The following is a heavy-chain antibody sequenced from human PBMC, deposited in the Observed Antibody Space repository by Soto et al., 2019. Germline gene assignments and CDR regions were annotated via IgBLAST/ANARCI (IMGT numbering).Heavy chain of an antibody. D-gene: IGHD3-22*01. Sequence: PSETLSLTCAVSGGSISSGGYSWSWIRQPPGKGLEWIGYIYHSGSTYYNPSLKSRVTISVDRSKNQFSLKLSSVTAADTAVYYCARVSGYYDSRRAPLDFCGQGTFVIVSS. CDR1: GGSISSGGYS. CDR2: IYHSGST. V-gene: IGHV4-30-2*01. CDR3: ARVSGYYDSRRAPLDF. J-gene: IGHJ4*02.